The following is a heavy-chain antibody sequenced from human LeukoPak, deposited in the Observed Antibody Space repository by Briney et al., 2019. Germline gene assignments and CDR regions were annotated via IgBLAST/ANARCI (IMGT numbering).Heavy chain of an antibody. CDR3: AKGAKGYFLDAFDI. CDR2: IYSGGST. V-gene: IGHV3-53*01. Sequence: GGSLRLSCAASGFTVSSNYMSWVRQAPGKGLEWVSVIYSGGSTYYADSVKGRFTISRDNSKNTLYLQMNSLRAEDTAVYYCAKGAKGYFLDAFDIWGQGTMVTVSS. J-gene: IGHJ3*02. D-gene: IGHD3-22*01. CDR1: GFTVSSNY.